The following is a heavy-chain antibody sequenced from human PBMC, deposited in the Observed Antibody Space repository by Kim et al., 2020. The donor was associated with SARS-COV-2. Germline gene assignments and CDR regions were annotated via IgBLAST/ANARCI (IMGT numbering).Heavy chain of an antibody. V-gene: IGHV3-30*04. CDR2: ISYDGSNK. CDR3: ARVYYGSGSYYVGAFDI. Sequence: RGSLRLSCAASGFTFSSYAMHWVRQAPGKGLEWVAVISYDGSNKYYADSVKGRFTISRDNSKNTLYLQMNSLRAEDTAVYYCARVYYGSGSYYVGAFDIWGQGTMVTVSS. CDR1: GFTFSSYA. J-gene: IGHJ3*02. D-gene: IGHD3-10*01.